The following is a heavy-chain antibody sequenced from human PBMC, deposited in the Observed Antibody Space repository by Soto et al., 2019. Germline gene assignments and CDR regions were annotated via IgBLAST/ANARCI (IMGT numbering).Heavy chain of an antibody. CDR3: ALDYGGNSGWFDP. D-gene: IGHD4-17*01. V-gene: IGHV1-8*01. J-gene: IGHJ5*02. CDR1: GYTFTSYD. Sequence: ASVKISCKASGYTFTSYDINWVRQATGQGLEWVGWMNPNSGNTDYAQNFQGRVTLTRNTSISTAYMELSSLRSEDTAMYYCALDYGGNSGWFDPWGQGTLVTVSS. CDR2: MNPNSGNT.